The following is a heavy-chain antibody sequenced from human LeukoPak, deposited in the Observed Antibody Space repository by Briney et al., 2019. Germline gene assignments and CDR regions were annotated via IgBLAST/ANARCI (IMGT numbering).Heavy chain of an antibody. Sequence: SETLSLTCTVSGGSISSSSYYWGWIRQPPGKGLEWIGSIYYSGSTYYNPSLKSRVTISVDTSKNQFSLKLTSVTAADTAVYYCARTTEGGYSYGYFYYYYMDVWGKGTTVTISS. CDR3: ARTTEGGYSYGYFYYYYMDV. CDR1: GGSISSSSYY. D-gene: IGHD5-18*01. J-gene: IGHJ6*03. V-gene: IGHV4-39*07. CDR2: IYYSGST.